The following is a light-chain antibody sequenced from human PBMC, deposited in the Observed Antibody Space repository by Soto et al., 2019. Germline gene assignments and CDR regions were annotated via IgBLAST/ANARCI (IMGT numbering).Light chain of an antibody. CDR1: QSLLHSNGYNS. Sequence: DIVMTQSPLSLPVTPGEPASISCRSSQSLLHSNGYNSLDWYLQKPGQSPQLLIYLGSNRASGVPDRFSGSGSGKDFTLKISRVEAEDVGVYYCMQPLQPSLTFGGGTKVEIK. CDR2: LGS. J-gene: IGKJ4*01. CDR3: MQPLQPSLT. V-gene: IGKV2-28*01.